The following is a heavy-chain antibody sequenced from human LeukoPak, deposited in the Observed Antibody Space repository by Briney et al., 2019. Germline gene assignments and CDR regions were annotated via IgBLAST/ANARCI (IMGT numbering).Heavy chain of an antibody. Sequence: SETLSLTCAVYGGSFSGYYWSWIRQPPGKGLEWIGEIHHSGGTNYNPSLKSRVTTSVDTSKNQFSLKLSSVTAADTAVYYCARGRLLYDSSGYSNYWGQGTLVTVSS. V-gene: IGHV4-34*01. J-gene: IGHJ4*02. CDR1: GGSFSGYY. CDR2: IHHSGGT. D-gene: IGHD3-22*01. CDR3: ARGRLLYDSSGYSNY.